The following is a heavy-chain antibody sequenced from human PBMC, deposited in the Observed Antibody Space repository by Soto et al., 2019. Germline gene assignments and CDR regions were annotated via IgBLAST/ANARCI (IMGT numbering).Heavy chain of an antibody. CDR1: GYTFSNYG. D-gene: IGHD2-21*02. Sequence: QVQLVQSGAEVKKPGASVKVSCKASGYTFSNYGISWVRQAPGQGLEWMAWISAYNGKTYYTQSLQGRVTMTTDTSTSTAYMELRSLTSDDTAVYCCAREANCGSDCYSPAEYSHHWGQGPLVTVSS. V-gene: IGHV1-18*04. J-gene: IGHJ1*01. CDR2: ISAYNGKT. CDR3: AREANCGSDCYSPAEYSHH.